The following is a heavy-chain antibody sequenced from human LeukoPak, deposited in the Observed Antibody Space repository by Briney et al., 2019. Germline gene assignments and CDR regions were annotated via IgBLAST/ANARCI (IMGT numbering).Heavy chain of an antibody. CDR2: ISGSGGST. D-gene: IGHD5-12*01. Sequence: GGSLRLSCAASGFTFSSYAMSWVRQAPGKGLEWVSVISGSGGSTYYADSVKGRFTISRDNSKNTLHLQMNSLRAEDTAVYYCAKEVPGPLWLPYFDYWGQGTLVTVSS. J-gene: IGHJ4*02. CDR3: AKEVPGPLWLPYFDY. V-gene: IGHV3-23*01. CDR1: GFTFSSYA.